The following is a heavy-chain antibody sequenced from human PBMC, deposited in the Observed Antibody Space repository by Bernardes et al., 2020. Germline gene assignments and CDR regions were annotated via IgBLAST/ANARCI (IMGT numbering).Heavy chain of an antibody. CDR2: IDPSDSYT. CDR3: ATGFGTDDY. D-gene: IGHD3-10*01. J-gene: IGHJ4*02. CDR1: GYSFTTYW. Sequence: GESLKISCRGSGYSFTTYWISWVRQMPGKGLEWMGRIDPSDSYTNYSPSFQGHVTISADKSISTAYLQWSSLKASDTAMYYCATGFGTDDYWGQGTLVTVSS. V-gene: IGHV5-10-1*01.